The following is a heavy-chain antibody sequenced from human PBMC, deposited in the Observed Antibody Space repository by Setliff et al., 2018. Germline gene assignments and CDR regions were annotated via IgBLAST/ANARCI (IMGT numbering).Heavy chain of an antibody. D-gene: IGHD1-1*01. CDR1: GYSFSDFY. V-gene: IGHV1-69-2*01. CDR3: AIDYGPTGTPYH. J-gene: IGHJ4*02. Sequence: SCKASGYSFSDFYMHWVRQVPGEGLEALGRIDPRDDFTVYAERFKDRLTITADTSTDTSYMEMSSLRFEDTAVYYCAIDYGPTGTPYHWGQGTPGTVSS. CDR2: IDPRDDFT.